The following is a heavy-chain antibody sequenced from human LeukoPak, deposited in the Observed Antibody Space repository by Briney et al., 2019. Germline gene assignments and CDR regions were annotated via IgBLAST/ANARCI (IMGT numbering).Heavy chain of an antibody. Sequence: PGGSLRLSCVASGFLCSRHGMHWVRQAPGEGLEWVAVIWPDGNTKYCDSVKGRFTISRGSSKNTLHLQMASLRVEDTAVYFCARDFGWVFDSWGQGTLVTVSS. D-gene: IGHD3-16*01. CDR2: IWPDGNTK. J-gene: IGHJ4*02. CDR3: ARDFGWVFDS. CDR1: GFLCSRHG. V-gene: IGHV3-33*01.